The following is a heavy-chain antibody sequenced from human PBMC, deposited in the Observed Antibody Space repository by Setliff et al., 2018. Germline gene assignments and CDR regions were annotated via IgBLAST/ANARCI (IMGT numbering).Heavy chain of an antibody. V-gene: IGHV4-4*02. D-gene: IGHD3-10*01. J-gene: IGHJ4*02. CDR3: ARAPGRNIRGDY. CDR2: IYQSGTT. CDR1: GESIRSNNW. Sequence: SETLSLTCTVSGESIRSNNWWNWVRQPPGKGLEWIGDIYQSGTTNYNPSLKSRVTISADTPKNQFSLKLKSVTAADTAVYYCARAPGRNIRGDYWGQGALVTVSS.